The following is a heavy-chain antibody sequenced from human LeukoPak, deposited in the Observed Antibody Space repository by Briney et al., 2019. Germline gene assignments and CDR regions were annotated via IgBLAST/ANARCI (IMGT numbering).Heavy chain of an antibody. CDR1: GHTFTVYY. Sequence: GASVKVSCKASGHTFTVYYIHQVRQAPGQGLEWMGWIHPGTGDTNYAQRFQGRVTVTRDTSITTAYMELSSLKSDGTAVYYCASYASGYHWLKVGGQGTLVTVSS. V-gene: IGHV1-2*02. D-gene: IGHD3-10*01. CDR3: ASYASGYHWLKV. J-gene: IGHJ4*02. CDR2: IHPGTGDT.